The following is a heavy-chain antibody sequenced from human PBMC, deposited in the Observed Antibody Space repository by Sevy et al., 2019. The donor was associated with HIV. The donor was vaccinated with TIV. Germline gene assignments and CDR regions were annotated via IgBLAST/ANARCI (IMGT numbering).Heavy chain of an antibody. CDR2: IYSGGST. J-gene: IGHJ6*02. Sequence: GGSLRLSCAASGFTVSSNYMSWVRQAPGKGPEWVSVIYSGGSTYYADSVKGRFTISRDNSKNTLYLQMNSLRAEDTAVYYCARDYDFWSGNNAYYYGMDVWGQGTTVTVSS. CDR3: ARDYDFWSGNNAYYYGMDV. V-gene: IGHV3-53*01. D-gene: IGHD3-3*01. CDR1: GFTVSSNY.